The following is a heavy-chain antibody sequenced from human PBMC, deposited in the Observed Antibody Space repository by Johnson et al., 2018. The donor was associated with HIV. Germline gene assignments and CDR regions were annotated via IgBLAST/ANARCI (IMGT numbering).Heavy chain of an antibody. CDR1: GFTFSSYA. CDR3: ARDLKSYYDSSGYFDAFDI. D-gene: IGHD3-22*01. Sequence: VQLVESGGGVVQPGRSLRLSCAASGFTFSSYAMHWVRQAPGKGLEWVAVISYDGSNKYYADSVKGRFIISRDNAKNSLYLQMNSLRAEDTALYYCARDLKSYYDSSGYFDAFDIWGQGTMVTVSS. CDR2: ISYDGSNK. J-gene: IGHJ3*02. V-gene: IGHV3-30*04.